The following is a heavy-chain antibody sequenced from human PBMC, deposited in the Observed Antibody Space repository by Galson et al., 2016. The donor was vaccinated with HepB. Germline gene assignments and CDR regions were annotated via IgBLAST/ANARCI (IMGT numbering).Heavy chain of an antibody. CDR1: GFNFNNYT. CDR2: ISSGSSII. Sequence: SLRLSCAASGFNFNNYTINWVRQAPGKGLEWILYISSGSSIIYYADSVRGRFTISRDSAKNSVYLQMNSLRDEDTAVYYCARNPDSSTWYMSWYFDLWGRGTLVTVSS. J-gene: IGHJ2*01. V-gene: IGHV3-48*02. D-gene: IGHD6-13*01. CDR3: ARNPDSSTWYMSWYFDL.